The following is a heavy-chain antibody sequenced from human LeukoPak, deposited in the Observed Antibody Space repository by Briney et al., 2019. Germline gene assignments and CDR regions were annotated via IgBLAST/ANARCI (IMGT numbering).Heavy chain of an antibody. CDR2: INHSGST. J-gene: IGHJ4*02. CDR3: ARDYGSGSYGVDY. D-gene: IGHD3-10*01. V-gene: IGHV4-34*01. Sequence: SETLSLTCAVYGGSFSGYYWSWIRQPPGKGLEWIGKINHSGSTNYNPSLKSRVTISVDTSKNQFSLKLSSVTAADTAVYYCARDYGSGSYGVDYWGQGTLVTVSS. CDR1: GGSFSGYY.